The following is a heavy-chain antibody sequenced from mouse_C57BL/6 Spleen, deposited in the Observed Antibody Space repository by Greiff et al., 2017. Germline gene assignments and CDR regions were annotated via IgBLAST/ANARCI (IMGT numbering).Heavy chain of an antibody. J-gene: IGHJ1*03. Sequence: QVQLQQPGAELVKPGASVKLSCKASGYTFTSYWMHWVKQRPGQGLEWIGMIHPNSGSTNYNEKFKSKATLTVDKSSSTAYLQLSSLTSEDSAVYYWARSHYYGSSYDWYFDVWGTGTTVTVSS. CDR2: IHPNSGST. D-gene: IGHD1-1*01. CDR1: GYTFTSYW. V-gene: IGHV1-64*01. CDR3: ARSHYYGSSYDWYFDV.